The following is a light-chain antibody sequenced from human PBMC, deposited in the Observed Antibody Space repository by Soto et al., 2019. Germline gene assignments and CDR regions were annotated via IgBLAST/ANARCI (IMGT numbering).Light chain of an antibody. V-gene: IGKV1-39*01. CDR3: QLSYNTPVT. CDR1: QSIRRN. Sequence: DIQVTQSPSSLSASVGDRVTITCRASQSIRRNLNWYQQKPGKAPKFLIYAASSLQSGVPSRFSGSGSGKDFTLTISSLQPEDFATYYCQLSYNTPVTFGQGTRLEIK. CDR2: AAS. J-gene: IGKJ5*01.